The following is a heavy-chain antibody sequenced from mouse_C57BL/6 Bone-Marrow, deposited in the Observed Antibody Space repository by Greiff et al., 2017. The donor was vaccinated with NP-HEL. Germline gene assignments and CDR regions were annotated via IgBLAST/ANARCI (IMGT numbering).Heavy chain of an antibody. Sequence: QVQLQQPGAELVRPGSSVKLSCKASGYTFTSYWMAWVKQRPGHGLDWIGNLYPSDSETHYNQKFKDKATLTVDKSSSTAYMQLSSLTSEDSAVYYCARGGYYSNYGAYWGQGTLVTVSA. D-gene: IGHD2-5*01. CDR3: ARGGYYSNYGAY. V-gene: IGHV1-61*01. CDR2: LYPSDSET. CDR1: GYTFTSYW. J-gene: IGHJ3*01.